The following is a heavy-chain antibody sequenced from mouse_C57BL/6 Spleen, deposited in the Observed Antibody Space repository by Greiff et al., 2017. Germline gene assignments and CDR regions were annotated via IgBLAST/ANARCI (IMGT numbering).Heavy chain of an antibody. CDR3: ARDYDYDAMDY. V-gene: IGHV5-4*01. Sequence: EVQRVESGGGLVKPGGSLKLSCAASGFTFSSYAMSWVRQTPEKRLEWVATTSDGGSYTYYPDNVKGRFTISRDNAKNNLYLQLSHLKSEDTAMYYCARDYDYDAMDYWGQGTSVTVSS. D-gene: IGHD1-1*02. J-gene: IGHJ4*01. CDR1: GFTFSSYA. CDR2: TSDGGSYT.